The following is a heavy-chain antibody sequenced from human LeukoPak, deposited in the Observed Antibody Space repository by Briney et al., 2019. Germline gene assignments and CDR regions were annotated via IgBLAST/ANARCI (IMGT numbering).Heavy chain of an antibody. J-gene: IGHJ5*02. CDR1: GYTFNSYD. D-gene: IGHD3-10*01. CDR3: ARGGAGTYYKRDGWFDP. V-gene: IGHV1-8*01. CDR2: MNPNTGNT. Sequence: ASVKVSCKASGYTFNSYDINWVRQVTGQGLEWMGWMNPNTGNTGYGERFQGRVTMTRDNSISTAYMELNSLTSEDTAVYYCARGGAGTYYKRDGWFDPWGQGTVVTVSS.